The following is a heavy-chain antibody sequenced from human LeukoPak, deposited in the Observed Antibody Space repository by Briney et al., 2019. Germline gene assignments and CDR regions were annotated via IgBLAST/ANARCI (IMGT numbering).Heavy chain of an antibody. Sequence: SETLSLTCTVSGGSISSTTYYWGWIRQPPGKGLEWIGSVYYRGNTYYNPSPKSRVTISVDTSKNQFSLKLSSVTAADTAVYYCASRSSIWSGYQDTLYYFDSWGQGTLVTVSS. V-gene: IGHV4-39*07. J-gene: IGHJ4*02. CDR1: GGSISSTTYY. CDR3: ASRSSIWSGYQDTLYYFDS. CDR2: VYYRGNT. D-gene: IGHD3-3*01.